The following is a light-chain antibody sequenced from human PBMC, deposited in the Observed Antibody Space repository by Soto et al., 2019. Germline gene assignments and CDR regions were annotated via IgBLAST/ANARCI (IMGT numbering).Light chain of an antibody. CDR2: GAS. V-gene: IGKV3-15*01. CDR1: QGVSSN. J-gene: IGKJ3*01. CDR3: QQYDNRPPFT. Sequence: EVAMTQSPATLSVSPGERAILSCRTSQGVSSNLAWYQQKPGLPPRLLIYGASTRATGIPARFSGSGSGTEFTLTISSLQSEDFAVYYGQQYDNRPPFTFGPGTKVDIK.